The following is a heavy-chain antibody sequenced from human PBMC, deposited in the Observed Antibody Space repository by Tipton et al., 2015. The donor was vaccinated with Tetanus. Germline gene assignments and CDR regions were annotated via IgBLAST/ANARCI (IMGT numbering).Heavy chain of an antibody. CDR1: GYIFNNYW. D-gene: IGHD2-8*01. CDR3: ARAHCTDGVCNFDF. CDR2: IYPGDSDT. V-gene: IGHV5-51*01. J-gene: IGHJ4*02. Sequence: QLVQSGGEVKKPGESLKISCKGSGYIFNNYWIGWVRQKPGKGLEWMGIIYPGDSDTRYSPSSQGQVTISVDKSINTAYLQWSSLKASDTSMLYCARAHCTDGVCNFDFWGQGALVTVAS.